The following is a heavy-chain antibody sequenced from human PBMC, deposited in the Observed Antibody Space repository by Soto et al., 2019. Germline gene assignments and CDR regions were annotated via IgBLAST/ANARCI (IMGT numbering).Heavy chain of an antibody. J-gene: IGHJ4*02. CDR3: ARVGGFGATTIDY. CDR2: IYYSGST. V-gene: IGHV4-30-4*01. Sequence: SETLSLTCTVSGGSISSGDYYWSWIRQPPGKGLEWIEYIYYSGSTYYNPSLKSRVTISVDTSKNQFSLKLSSVTAADTAVYYCARVGGFGATTIDYWGQGTLVTVSS. CDR1: GGSISSGDYY. D-gene: IGHD3-10*01.